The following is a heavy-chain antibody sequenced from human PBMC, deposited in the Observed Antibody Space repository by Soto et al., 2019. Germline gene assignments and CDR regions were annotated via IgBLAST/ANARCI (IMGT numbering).Heavy chain of an antibody. J-gene: IGHJ5*02. CDR2: ISPHNGNT. CDR3: ARGGVYCNAGSCPYNWFDP. CDR1: GYTFTSYG. D-gene: IGHD2-15*01. Sequence: QVQLVQSGAEVKKPGASVTVSCKTSGYTFTSYGISWVRQAPGQGLEWMGWISPHNGNTKYAQKVQGRVAMTTDTSTSTAYMELRSIRSDDTAVYYWARGGVYCNAGSCPYNWFDPWGQGTLVTVSS. V-gene: IGHV1-18*01.